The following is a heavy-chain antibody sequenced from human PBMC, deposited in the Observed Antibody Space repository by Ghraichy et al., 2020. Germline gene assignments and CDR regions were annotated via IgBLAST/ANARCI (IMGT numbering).Heavy chain of an antibody. D-gene: IGHD5-18*01. CDR1: GGSISSYY. Sequence: SETLSLTCTVSGGSISSYYWSWIRQPPGKGLEWIGYIYTSGSTNYNPSLKSRVTISVDTSKNQFSLKLSSVTAADTAVYYCARHGDTAMDLYYYGMDVWGQGTTVTVSS. CDR3: ARHGDTAMDLYYYGMDV. CDR2: IYTSGST. J-gene: IGHJ6*02. V-gene: IGHV4-4*09.